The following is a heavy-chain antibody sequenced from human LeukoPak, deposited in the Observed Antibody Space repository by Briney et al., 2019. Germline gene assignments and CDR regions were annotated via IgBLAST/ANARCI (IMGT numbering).Heavy chain of an antibody. J-gene: IGHJ4*02. Sequence: GSLRLSCAASGFTFSSYWMSWVRQAPGKGLEWIGYIYYSGSTNYNPSLKSRVTISVDTSKNQFSLKLSSVTAADTAVYYCARAHPVGHFDYWGQGTLVTVSS. CDR2: IYYSGST. D-gene: IGHD1-26*01. V-gene: IGHV4-59*01. CDR3: ARAHPVGHFDY. CDR1: GFTFSSYW.